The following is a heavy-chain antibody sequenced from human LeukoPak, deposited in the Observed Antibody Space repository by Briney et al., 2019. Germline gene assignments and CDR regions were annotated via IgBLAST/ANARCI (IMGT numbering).Heavy chain of an antibody. J-gene: IGHJ6*03. CDR3: ARGVYAMVRGTSGIGYYYYYYMDV. Sequence: PSETLSLTCTVSADSISSYYWNWIRQPPGKGLEWLGYIYYSGSTNYNPSLRSRVSISVDTSKNQFSLKLSSVTAADTAVYYCARGVYAMVRGTSGIGYYYYYYMDVWGKGTTVTVSS. CDR1: ADSISSYY. D-gene: IGHD3-10*01. CDR2: IYYSGST. V-gene: IGHV4-59*01.